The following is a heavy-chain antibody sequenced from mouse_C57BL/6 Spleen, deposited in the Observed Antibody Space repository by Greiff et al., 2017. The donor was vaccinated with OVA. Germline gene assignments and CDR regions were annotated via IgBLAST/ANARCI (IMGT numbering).Heavy chain of an antibody. J-gene: IGHJ4*01. D-gene: IGHD2-12*01. Sequence: DVMLVESGGGLVQPGGSLKLSCAASGIDFSRYWMSWVRRAPGKGLEWIGEINPDSSTINYAPSLKDKFIISRDNAKNTLYLQMSKVRSEDTALYYCARLYEGNYYAMDYWGQGTSVTVSS. CDR2: INPDSSTI. CDR1: GIDFSRYW. CDR3: ARLYEGNYYAMDY. V-gene: IGHV4-1*01.